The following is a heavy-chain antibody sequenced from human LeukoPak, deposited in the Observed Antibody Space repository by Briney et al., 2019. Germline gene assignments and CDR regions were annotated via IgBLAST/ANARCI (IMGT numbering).Heavy chain of an antibody. CDR1: GGSISSYY. V-gene: IGHV4-59*01. CDR3: ASKRSSRYGSGSYPYYMDV. J-gene: IGHJ6*03. Sequence: SETLSLTCTVSGGSISSYYWSWIRQPPGKGLEWIGYIYYSGSTNYNPSLKSRVTISVDTSKNQFSLKLSSVTAADTAVYYCASKRSSRYGSGSYPYYMDVWGKGTTVTVSS. D-gene: IGHD3-10*01. CDR2: IYYSGST.